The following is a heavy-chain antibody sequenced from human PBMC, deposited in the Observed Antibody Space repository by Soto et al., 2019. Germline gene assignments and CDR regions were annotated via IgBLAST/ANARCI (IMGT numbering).Heavy chain of an antibody. D-gene: IGHD6-13*01. CDR1: GFTFSSYS. J-gene: IGHJ4*02. V-gene: IGHV3-48*02. Sequence: PGGSLRLSCAASGFTFSSYSMNWVRQAPGKGLEWVSYISSSSSTIYYADSVKGRFTISRDNAKNSLYLQMNSLRDEDTAVYYCAKGGDYSSSWCFDYWGQGTLVTVSS. CDR3: AKGGDYSSSWCFDY. CDR2: ISSSSSTI.